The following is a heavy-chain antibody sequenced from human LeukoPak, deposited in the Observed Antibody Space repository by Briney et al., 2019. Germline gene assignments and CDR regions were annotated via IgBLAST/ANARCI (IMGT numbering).Heavy chain of an antibody. Sequence: GGSLRLSCAASGFTFSSYAMSGVRQAQGKGLEGVSAISGSGGSTYYADSVKGRFTISRDNSKNTLYLQMNSLRAEDTAVYYCAKDPDSCSSTSCYLFDYWGQGTLVTVSS. CDR3: AKDPDSCSSTSCYLFDY. J-gene: IGHJ4*02. CDR1: GFTFSSYA. V-gene: IGHV3-23*01. CDR2: ISGSGGST. D-gene: IGHD2-2*01.